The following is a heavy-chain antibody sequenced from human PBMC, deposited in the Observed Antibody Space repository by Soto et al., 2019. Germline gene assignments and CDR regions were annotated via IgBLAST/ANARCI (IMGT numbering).Heavy chain of an antibody. J-gene: IGHJ6*03. V-gene: IGHV3-23*01. Sequence: DTAISSSGGSTYYAASVKGRFTISRDNSKNTLYLQINSLRAEDTAVYYCATPYDFWSGYKTPVYYYYYMDVWGKGTTVTVSS. CDR2: ISSSGGST. CDR3: ATPYDFWSGYKTPVYYYYYMDV. D-gene: IGHD3-3*01.